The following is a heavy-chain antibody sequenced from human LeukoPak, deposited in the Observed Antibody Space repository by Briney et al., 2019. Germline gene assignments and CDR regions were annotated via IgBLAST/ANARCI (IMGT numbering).Heavy chain of an antibody. CDR2: INQSGST. V-gene: IGHV4-34*01. J-gene: IGHJ4*02. D-gene: IGHD6-13*01. CDR3: ARGSDTAAGLY. CDR1: GGSFSGYY. Sequence: SETLSLTCAVYGGSFSGYYWRWIRQHPGKGMEWNGEINQSGSTNNNPSLNSPVSLSVDSSKPPFSLNVSSVTAADTAVYYCARGSDTAAGLYWGQGTLVTVSS.